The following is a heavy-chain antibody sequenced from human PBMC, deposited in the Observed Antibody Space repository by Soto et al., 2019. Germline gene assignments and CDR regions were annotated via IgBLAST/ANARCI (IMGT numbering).Heavy chain of an antibody. Sequence: SGPTLVNPTHTLTQTCSFSGFSLSAYGVRVIWFRQPPGETLEWLALIHWNDDKRYSPYLKSRLTITKDTSKNQVVLTLTNLDPLDTGTYFCAHTKDSSGFLTSWGQGILVTVSS. CDR2: IHWNDDK. V-gene: IGHV2-5*01. CDR1: GFSLSAYGVR. J-gene: IGHJ5*02. CDR3: AHTKDSSGFLTS. D-gene: IGHD3-22*01.